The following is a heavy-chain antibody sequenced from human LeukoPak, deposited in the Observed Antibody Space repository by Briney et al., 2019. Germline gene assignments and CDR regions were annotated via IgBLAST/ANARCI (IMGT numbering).Heavy chain of an antibody. V-gene: IGHV4-59*01. Sequence: PSETLSLTCTVSGGSISSYYWSWIRQPPGKGLEWIGYIYYSGSTNYNPSLKSRVTISVDTSKNQFSLKLSSVTAADTAVYYCARDTHNWNYWGQGTLVTVSS. CDR3: ARDTHNWNY. J-gene: IGHJ4*02. D-gene: IGHD1-20*01. CDR1: GGSISSYY. CDR2: IYYSGST.